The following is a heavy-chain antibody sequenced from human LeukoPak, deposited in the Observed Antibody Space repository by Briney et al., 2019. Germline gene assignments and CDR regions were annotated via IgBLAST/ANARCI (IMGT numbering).Heavy chain of an antibody. CDR1: GFTFSRYW. V-gene: IGHV3-74*01. Sequence: PGGSLRLSCEASGFTFSRYWMHWVRHAPGKGRVWVSRIKSDGKTNSADSVKRPFTISRDNAKNTVSLQMDSLRAEDTGVYYCARAPSEVGGYYPEYFRHWGQGTLVTVSS. CDR2: IKSDGKT. CDR3: ARAPSEVGGYYPEYFRH. D-gene: IGHD3-22*01. J-gene: IGHJ1*01.